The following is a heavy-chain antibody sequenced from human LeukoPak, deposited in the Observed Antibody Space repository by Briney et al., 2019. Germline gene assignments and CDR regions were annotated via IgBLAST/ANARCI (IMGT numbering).Heavy chain of an antibody. CDR1: GYTFTSPA. CDR3: ARVQAARPDF. J-gene: IGHJ4*02. V-gene: IGHV7-4-1*02. D-gene: IGHD6-6*01. Sequence: ASVKVSCKASGYTFTSPAINWVRQAPGQGLEWMGWINTDTANPTYAQAFRGRFVFSLDTSVSTAYLQISSLKAEDTAVYYCARVQAARPDFWGQGTLVTVPS. CDR2: INTDTANP.